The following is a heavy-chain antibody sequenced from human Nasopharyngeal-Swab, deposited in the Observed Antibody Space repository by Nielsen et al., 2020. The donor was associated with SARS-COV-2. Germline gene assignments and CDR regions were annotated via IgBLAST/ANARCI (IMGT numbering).Heavy chain of an antibody. CDR3: AKDHYSGYDPNWFDP. CDR2: ISYDGSNK. Sequence: GGSLRLSCAASGFTFSSYAMHWVRQAPGKGLEWVAVISYDGSNKYYVDSVKGRFTISRDNSKNTLSLQMNSLRAEDTAVYYCAKDHYSGYDPNWFDPWGQGTLVTVSS. CDR1: GFTFSSYA. V-gene: IGHV3-30-3*01. D-gene: IGHD5-12*01. J-gene: IGHJ5*02.